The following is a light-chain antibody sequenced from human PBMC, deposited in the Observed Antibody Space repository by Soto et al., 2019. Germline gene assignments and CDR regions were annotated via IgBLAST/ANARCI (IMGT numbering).Light chain of an antibody. CDR1: QSVSTN. CDR2: GAS. Sequence: EIVMTQSPATLSVSPGASATLSCRASQSVSTNLAWYQQKPGQVPRVLIYGASTRATEIPARFSGSGSGTEFTLTIDSLQSEYFAVYHCQQYTILPCTFVYGTQVNIK. J-gene: IGKJ1*01. CDR3: QQYTILPCT. V-gene: IGKV3-15*01.